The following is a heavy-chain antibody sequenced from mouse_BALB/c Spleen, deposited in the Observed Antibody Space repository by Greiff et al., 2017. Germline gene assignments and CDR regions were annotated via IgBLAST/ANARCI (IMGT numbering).Heavy chain of an antibody. J-gene: IGHJ3*01. CDR1: GYSITSDYA. D-gene: IGHD2-4*01. Sequence: EVKLQESGPGLVKPSQSLSLTCTVTGYSITSDYAWNWIRQFPGNKLEWMGYISYSGSTSYNPSLKSRISITRDTSKNQFFLQLNSVTTEDTATYYCASSRSTMITTWFAYWGQGTLVTVSA. V-gene: IGHV3-2*02. CDR3: ASSRSTMITTWFAY. CDR2: ISYSGST.